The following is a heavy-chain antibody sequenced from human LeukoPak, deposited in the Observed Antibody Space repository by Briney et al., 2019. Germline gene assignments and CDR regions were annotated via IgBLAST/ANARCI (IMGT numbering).Heavy chain of an antibody. CDR3: ARRALPPAYCGGDCFDAFDI. J-gene: IGHJ3*02. CDR2: IDPSDSYT. Sequence: PGESLRISCKGSGYRFTSCWISWVSQMPGKGLEWMGRIDPSDSYTNYSPSFQGHVTISADKSISTAYLQWSSLKASDTAMYYCARRALPPAYCGGDCFDAFDIWGQGTMVTVSS. D-gene: IGHD2-21*02. CDR1: GYRFTSCW. V-gene: IGHV5-10-1*01.